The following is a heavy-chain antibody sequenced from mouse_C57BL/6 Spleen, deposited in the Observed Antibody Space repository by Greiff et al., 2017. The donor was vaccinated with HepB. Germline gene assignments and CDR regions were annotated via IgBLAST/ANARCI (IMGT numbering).Heavy chain of an antibody. CDR2: IHPNSGST. CDR1: GYTFTSYW. Sequence: QVQLQQPGAELVKPGASVKLSCKASGYTFTSYWMHWVKQRPGQGLEWIGMIHPNSGSTNYNEKFKSKATLTVDNSSSTAYMQLNSLTSEDSAVYYCARWPYAMDYWGQGTSVTVSS. J-gene: IGHJ4*01. V-gene: IGHV1-64*01. CDR3: ARWPYAMDY.